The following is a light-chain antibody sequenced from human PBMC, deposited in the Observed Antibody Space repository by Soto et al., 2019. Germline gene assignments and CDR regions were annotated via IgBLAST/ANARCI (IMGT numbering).Light chain of an antibody. CDR2: DVS. J-gene: IGLJ2*01. V-gene: IGLV2-14*01. CDR1: SSDVGGYNF. CDR3: SSYTSTSYVV. Sequence: QSVLTQPASVSGSPGQSITISCTGTSSDVGGYNFVSWYQQHPGKAPRLMIYDVSNRPSGVSSRFSGSKSGNTASLTISGLQAEDEADYYCSSYTSTSYVVFGGGTKLTVL.